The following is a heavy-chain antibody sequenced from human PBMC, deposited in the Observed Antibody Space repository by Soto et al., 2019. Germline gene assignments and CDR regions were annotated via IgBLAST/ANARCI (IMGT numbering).Heavy chain of an antibody. D-gene: IGHD3-10*01. CDR1: GGSTISYY. V-gene: IGHV4-59*01. J-gene: IGHJ6*02. Sequence: QVQLQESGPGLVKPSETLSLTCTVSGGSTISYYWTWIRQPPGKGLEWIGHIYSSGNTDYNPSLKSPSSISIDTSKNQFSLKLSSVTAADTAVFYCARYGSQYSYYKMDVWGQGTTVTVSS. CDR2: IYSSGNT. CDR3: ARYGSQYSYYKMDV.